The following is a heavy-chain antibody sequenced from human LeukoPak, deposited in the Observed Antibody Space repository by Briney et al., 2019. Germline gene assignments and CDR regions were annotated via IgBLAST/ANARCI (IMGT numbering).Heavy chain of an antibody. D-gene: IGHD6-19*01. CDR3: ARDEDVVAVAGQSDY. CDR2: ISTGSSYI. CDR1: GFTFSDYN. J-gene: IGHJ4*02. V-gene: IGHV3-21*01. Sequence: GSLRLSCAASGFTFSDYNMNWVRQAPGKGLEWVSSISTGSSYIDYADSAKGRFTISRDNAKNSLYLQMNSLRAEDTAVYYCARDEDVVAVAGQSDYWGQGTLVTVSS.